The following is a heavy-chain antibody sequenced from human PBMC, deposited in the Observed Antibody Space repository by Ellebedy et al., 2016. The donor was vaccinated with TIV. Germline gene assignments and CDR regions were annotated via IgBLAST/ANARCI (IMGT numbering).Heavy chain of an antibody. V-gene: IGHV3-53*01. J-gene: IGHJ4*02. CDR2: IYSGGST. D-gene: IGHD1-26*01. CDR1: GFTVSNNC. Sequence: PGGSLRLSCAASGFTVSNNCMIWVRQAPGKGLEWVSLIYSGGSTYYADSVKGRFTISRDNSKNTLYLQMNSLRAEDTAVYYCARNPSGSHYGWGRGTLVTVSS. CDR3: ARNPSGSHYG.